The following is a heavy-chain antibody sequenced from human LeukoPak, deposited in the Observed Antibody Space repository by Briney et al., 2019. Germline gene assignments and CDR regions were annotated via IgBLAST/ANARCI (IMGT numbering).Heavy chain of an antibody. J-gene: IGHJ4*02. CDR1: GYTLTELS. Sequence: ASVKVSCKVSGYTLTELSMHWVRQAPGKGLEWMGGFDPEDGETIYAQKFQGRVTMTEDTSTDTAYMELSSLRSEDTAVYHCATVLTRAVTQSVYFDYWGQGTLVTVSS. CDR3: ATVLTRAVTQSVYFDY. CDR2: FDPEDGET. D-gene: IGHD4-17*01. V-gene: IGHV1-24*01.